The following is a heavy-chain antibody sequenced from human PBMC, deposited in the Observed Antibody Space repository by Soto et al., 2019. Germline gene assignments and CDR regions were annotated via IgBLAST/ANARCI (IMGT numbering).Heavy chain of an antibody. D-gene: IGHD5-12*01. CDR3: ARLKRDGYNYSPLYY. Sequence: GESLKISCKGSGYSFTSYFIGWVRQMPGKGLEWMGIIYPGDSDTRYSPSFQGQVTISADKSISTAYLQWSSLKASDTAMYYCARLKRDGYNYSPLYYWGQGTLVTVSS. J-gene: IGHJ4*02. V-gene: IGHV5-51*01. CDR2: IYPGDSDT. CDR1: GYSFTSYF.